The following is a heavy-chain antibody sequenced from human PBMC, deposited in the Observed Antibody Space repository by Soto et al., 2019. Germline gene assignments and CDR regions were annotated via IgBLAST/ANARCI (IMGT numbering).Heavy chain of an antibody. V-gene: IGHV3-23*01. CDR1: GFTFSSYA. CDR3: AKQIGGSRTPAAFDI. J-gene: IGHJ3*02. D-gene: IGHD2-15*01. CDR2: ISGSGGST. Sequence: PGGSLRLSCAASGFTFSSYAMSWVRQAPGKGLEWVSAISGSGGSTYYADSVKGRFTISRDNSKNTLYLQMNSPRAEDTAVYYCAKQIGGSRTPAAFDIWGQGTMVTVSS.